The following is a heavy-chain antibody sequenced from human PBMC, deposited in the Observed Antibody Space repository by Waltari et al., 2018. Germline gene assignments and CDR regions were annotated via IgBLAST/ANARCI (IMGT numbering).Heavy chain of an antibody. J-gene: IGHJ3*02. CDR1: GYSISSGYY. Sequence: QVQLQESGPGLVKPSETLSLTCAVSGYSISSGYYWGWIGQPPGKGLEGIGSIYHSGSTYYNPSLKSRVTISVDTSKNQFSLKLSSVTAADTAVYYCAREGRGAFDIWGQGTMVTVSS. CDR3: AREGRGAFDI. CDR2: IYHSGST. V-gene: IGHV4-38-2*02.